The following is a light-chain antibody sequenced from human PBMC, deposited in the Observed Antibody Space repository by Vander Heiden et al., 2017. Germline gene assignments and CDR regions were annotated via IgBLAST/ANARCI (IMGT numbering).Light chain of an antibody. CDR1: NIATKS. J-gene: IGLJ3*02. CDR3: QVWDTGSTHLV. V-gene: IGLV3-21*02. Sequence: SYVLPHPPSASVAPGQTARIACGGTNIATKSVHWYQQRPAQAPVLVVYEDTDRPSGIPERLSGSKSENTANLITMRVEAGDEADYYCQVWDTGSTHLVLGGGTKLTVL. CDR2: EDT.